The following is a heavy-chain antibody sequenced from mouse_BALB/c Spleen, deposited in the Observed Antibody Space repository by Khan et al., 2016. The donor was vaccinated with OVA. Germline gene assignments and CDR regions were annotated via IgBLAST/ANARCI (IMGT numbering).Heavy chain of an antibody. CDR2: IFPGNGNI. CDR3: ARGDSVKFDS. Sequence: QVQLKESGTELLKPGTSVKLSCKASGYSFTNYDINWVRQRPEQGLEWIGWIFPGNGNIQYNEKFKDKATLTIDKSSSTAYMRLSRMTYEDSGVYFCARGDSVKFDSWGQGTFLTVSS. J-gene: IGHJ2*02. V-gene: IGHV1-75*01. CDR1: GYSFTNYD. D-gene: IGHD3-3*01.